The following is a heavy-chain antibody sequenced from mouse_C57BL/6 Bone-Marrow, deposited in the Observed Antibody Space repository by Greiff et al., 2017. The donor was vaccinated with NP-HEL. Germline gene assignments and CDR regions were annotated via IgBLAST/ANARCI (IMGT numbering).Heavy chain of an antibody. Sequence: EVQGVESGGDLVKPGGSLKLSCAASGFTFSSYGMSWVRQTPDKRLEWVATISSGGSYTYYPDSVKGRFTISRDNAKNTLYLQMSSLKSEYTAMYYCARHYYSNYFDYWGQGTTLTVSS. V-gene: IGHV5-6*01. CDR2: ISSGGSYT. CDR1: GFTFSSYG. CDR3: ARHYYSNYFDY. D-gene: IGHD2-5*01. J-gene: IGHJ2*01.